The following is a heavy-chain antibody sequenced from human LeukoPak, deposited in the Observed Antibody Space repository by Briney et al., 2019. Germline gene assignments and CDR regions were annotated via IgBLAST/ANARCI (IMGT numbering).Heavy chain of an antibody. CDR2: TYYSGST. V-gene: IGHV4-31*03. D-gene: IGHD4-17*01. CDR3: ARDGRRDYGDYGGAFDI. CDR1: GGSISSGGYY. J-gene: IGHJ3*02. Sequence: SQTLSLTCTVSGGSISSGGYYWSWIRQHPGKGLEWIGYTYYSGSTYYNPSLKSRVTISVDTSKNQFSLKLSSVTAADTAVYYCARDGRRDYGDYGGAFDIWGQGTMVTVSS.